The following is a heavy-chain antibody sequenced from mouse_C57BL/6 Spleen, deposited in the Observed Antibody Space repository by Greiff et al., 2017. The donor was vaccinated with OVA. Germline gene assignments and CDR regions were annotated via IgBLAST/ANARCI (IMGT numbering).Heavy chain of an antibody. CDR2: IWGDGST. V-gene: IGHV2-3*01. CDR1: GFSLTSYG. D-gene: IGHD1-1*01. Sequence: VMLVESGPGLVAPSQSLSITCTVSGFSLTSYGVSWVRQPPGKGLEWLGGIWGDGSTNYYSAPISRLGIRKDNSKSQVILKLNRLQTDDTATYYCAKMGAVANYFDYWGQGTTLTVSS. J-gene: IGHJ2*01. CDR3: AKMGAVANYFDY.